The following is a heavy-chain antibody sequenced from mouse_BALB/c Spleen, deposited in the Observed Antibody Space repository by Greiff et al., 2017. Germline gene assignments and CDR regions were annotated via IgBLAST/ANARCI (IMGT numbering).Heavy chain of an antibody. J-gene: IGHJ4*01. D-gene: IGHD1-1*01. CDR1: GYSFTGYF. CDR2: INPYNGDT. CDR3: GKGCYYDDYAMDY. V-gene: IGHV1-37*01. Sequence: VQLQQSGPELVKPGASVKISCKASGYSFTGYFMNWVKQSHGKSLEWIGRINPYNGDTFSNQKFKGKATLTVDKSSSTAHMELLSLTSEDSAVYYCGKGCYYDDYAMDYWGQGTSVTVSS.